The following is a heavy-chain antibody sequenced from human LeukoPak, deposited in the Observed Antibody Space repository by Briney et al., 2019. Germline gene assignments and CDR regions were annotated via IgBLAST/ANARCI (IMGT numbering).Heavy chain of an antibody. Sequence: GGSLRLSCAASGFTFSSCAMHWVRQAPGKGLEWVAVISYDGSNKYYADSVKGRFTISRDYSKNTLYLQMNSLKAEDTAVYYCARGFEYSSSYYYYYGMDVWGQETTVTVSS. CDR1: GFTFSSCA. D-gene: IGHD6-6*01. V-gene: IGHV3-30-3*01. J-gene: IGHJ6*02. CDR2: ISYDGSNK. CDR3: ARGFEYSSSYYYYYGMDV.